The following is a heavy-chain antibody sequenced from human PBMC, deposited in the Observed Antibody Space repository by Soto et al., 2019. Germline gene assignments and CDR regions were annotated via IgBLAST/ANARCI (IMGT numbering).Heavy chain of an antibody. V-gene: IGHV3-9*01. J-gene: IGHJ5*02. D-gene: IGHD3-3*01. CDR3: AKERVRFLDA. Sequence: QLVESGGGLVQTGGSLRLSWVAPGFSFDDFAMHWVRQAPGKGLEWISGITWNSVSTDYANSVKGRFTVSRDNAKNSLYLQMSSLTTEDTALYFCAKERVRFLDAWGQGTLVTVSS. CDR1: GFSFDDFA. CDR2: ITWNSVST.